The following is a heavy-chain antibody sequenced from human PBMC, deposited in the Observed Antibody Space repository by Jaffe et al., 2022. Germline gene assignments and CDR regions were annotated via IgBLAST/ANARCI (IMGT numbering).Heavy chain of an antibody. CDR2: IRYDGSNK. J-gene: IGHJ5*02. Sequence: QVQLVESGGGVVQPGGSLRLSCAASGFTFSSYGMHWVRQAPGKGLEWVAFIRYDGSNKYYADSVKGRFTISRDNSKNTLYLQMNSLRAEDTAVYYCAKEGPYYYGSGSPGANWFDPWGQGTLVTVSS. D-gene: IGHD3-10*01. V-gene: IGHV3-30*02. CDR1: GFTFSSYG. CDR3: AKEGPYYYGSGSPGANWFDP.